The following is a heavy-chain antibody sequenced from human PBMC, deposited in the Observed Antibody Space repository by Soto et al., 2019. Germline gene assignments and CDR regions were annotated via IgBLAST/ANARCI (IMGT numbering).Heavy chain of an antibody. V-gene: IGHV3-23*01. CDR1: GFTFSAYA. CDR2: ISGTTGYT. Sequence: PGGSLRLSCAASGFTFSAYAMSWVRQAPGKGLEWVSAISGTTGYTCYADSVKGRFTISRDNSKNTLSLQMNSLRAEDTAVYFCAKCQSPFFYGMDGWGQGATVTVSS. CDR3: AKCQSPFFYGMDG. J-gene: IGHJ6*02.